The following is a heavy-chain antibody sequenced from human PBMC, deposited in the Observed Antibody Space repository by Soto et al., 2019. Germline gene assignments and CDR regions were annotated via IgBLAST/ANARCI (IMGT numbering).Heavy chain of an antibody. Sequence: GSLRLSCAASGFTFSSYGMHWVRQAPGKGLEWVAVISYDGSNKYYADSVKGRFTISRDNSKNTLYLQMNSLRAEDTAVYYCAKGEIAAAPDVWGQGTTVTVSS. J-gene: IGHJ6*02. CDR1: GFTFSSYG. V-gene: IGHV3-30*18. D-gene: IGHD6-13*01. CDR3: AKGEIAAAPDV. CDR2: ISYDGSNK.